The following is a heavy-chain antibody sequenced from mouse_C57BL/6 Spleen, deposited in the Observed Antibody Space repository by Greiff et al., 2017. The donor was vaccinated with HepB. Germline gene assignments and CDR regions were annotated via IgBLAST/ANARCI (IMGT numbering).Heavy chain of an antibody. CDR2: IYWDDDK. CDR1: GFSLSTSGMG. V-gene: IGHV8-12*01. Sequence: QVTLKESGPGILQSSQTLSLTCSFSGFSLSTSGMGVSWLRHPSGKGLEWLAHIYWDDDKRYNPSLKRRLTISKDTSRNQVFLKITSVDTADTATYYCARRDDGNYLAYWGQGTLVTVSA. D-gene: IGHD2-3*01. CDR3: ARRDDGNYLAY. J-gene: IGHJ3*01.